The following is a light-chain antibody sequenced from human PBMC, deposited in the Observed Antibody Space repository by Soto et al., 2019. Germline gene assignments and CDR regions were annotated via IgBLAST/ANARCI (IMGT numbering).Light chain of an antibody. Sequence: QSVLTQPPSVSGTPGQRVSISCSGSSSNIGSNAVHWYQQLPGTAPRLLIYRNNQRPSGVPDRFSGSKSGTSASLAVSGLQSEDEADYYCTSKTSTSPYVFGTGTKVTVL. CDR3: TSKTSTSPYV. V-gene: IGLV1-44*01. J-gene: IGLJ1*01. CDR2: RNN. CDR1: SSNIGSNA.